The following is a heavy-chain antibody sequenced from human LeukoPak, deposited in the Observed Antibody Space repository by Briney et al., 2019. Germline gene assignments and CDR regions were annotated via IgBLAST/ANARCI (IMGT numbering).Heavy chain of an antibody. V-gene: IGHV3-21*01. Sequence: GGSLRLSCAASGFTFSSYSMNWVRQAPGKGLEWVSSISSSSSYIYYADSVKGRFTISRDNAKNSLYLQMNSLRAEDTAVYYCARDNSNDFWSGYLPFAVYWGQGTLVTVSS. D-gene: IGHD3-3*01. CDR3: ARDNSNDFWSGYLPFAVY. CDR1: GFTFSSYS. J-gene: IGHJ4*02. CDR2: ISSSSSYI.